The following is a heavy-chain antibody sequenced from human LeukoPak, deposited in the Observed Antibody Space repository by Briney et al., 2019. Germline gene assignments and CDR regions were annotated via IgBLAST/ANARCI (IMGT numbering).Heavy chain of an antibody. D-gene: IGHD1-26*01. CDR2: INPKSGGT. V-gene: IGHV1-2*02. CDR1: GYSFTSYA. J-gene: IGHJ4*02. Sequence: ASVKVSCKASGYSFTSYAMNWVRQAPGQGLEWMGWINPKSGGTNYAQKFQGRVTMTRDTSISTAYMDMSSLRAEDTAVYYCAREGGGIVGGGFFDYWGQGTLVTVSS. CDR3: AREGGGIVGGGFFDY.